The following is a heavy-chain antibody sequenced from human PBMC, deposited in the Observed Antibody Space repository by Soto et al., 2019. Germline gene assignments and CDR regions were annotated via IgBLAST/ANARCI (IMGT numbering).Heavy chain of an antibody. CDR3: ANEIWFGELSSDAFDI. Sequence: GGSLRLSCAASGFTFSSYGMHWVRQAPGKGLEWVAVISYDGSNKYYADSVKGRFTISRDNSKNTLYLQMNSLRAEDTAVYYCANEIWFGELSSDAFDIWGQGTMVTVSS. D-gene: IGHD3-10*01. J-gene: IGHJ3*02. V-gene: IGHV3-30*18. CDR1: GFTFSSYG. CDR2: ISYDGSNK.